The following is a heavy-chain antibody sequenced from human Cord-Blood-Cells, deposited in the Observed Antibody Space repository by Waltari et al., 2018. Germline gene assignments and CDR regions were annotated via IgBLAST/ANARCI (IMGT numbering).Heavy chain of an antibody. CDR1: GFTFSSYG. V-gene: IGHV3-33*01. D-gene: IGHD3-10*01. CDR3: ARDSGGDFDY. Sequence: QVQLVESGGGVVQPGRSLRPSCAASGFTFSSYGRHWVRQAPGKGLEWVAVIWDDGSNKNYADPVKGRFTISRDNSKNTLYLQMNSLRAEDTAVYYCARDSGGDFDYWGQGTLVTVSS. CDR2: IWDDGSNK. J-gene: IGHJ4*02.